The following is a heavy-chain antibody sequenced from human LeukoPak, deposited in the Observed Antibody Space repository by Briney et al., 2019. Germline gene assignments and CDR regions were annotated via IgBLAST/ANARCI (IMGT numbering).Heavy chain of an antibody. CDR2: IKQDGSEK. CDR1: GFTFSSYW. Sequence: GGSLRLSCAASGFTFSSYWMSWVRQAPGKGLEWVANIKQDGSEKYYVDSVKGRFTISRDNAKNSLYLQMNSLRAEDTAVYYCARDVPKTIAAVPDDAFDIWGQGTMVTVSS. CDR3: ARDVPKTIAAVPDDAFDI. D-gene: IGHD6-13*01. J-gene: IGHJ3*02. V-gene: IGHV3-7*01.